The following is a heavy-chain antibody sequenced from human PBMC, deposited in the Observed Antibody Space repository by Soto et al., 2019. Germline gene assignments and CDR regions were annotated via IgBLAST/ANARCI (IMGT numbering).Heavy chain of an antibody. Sequence: QVQLQESGPGLVKPSETLSLTCTVSGGSISSYYWSWIRQPPGKGLEWIGYIYYSGSTNYNPSLKSRVTISVDTAKTQFSLKLSSVTAADTAVYYCASTYSGYDSYYYYGMDVWGQGTTVTVSS. J-gene: IGHJ6*02. D-gene: IGHD5-12*01. CDR1: GGSISSYY. V-gene: IGHV4-59*01. CDR2: IYYSGST. CDR3: ASTYSGYDSYYYYGMDV.